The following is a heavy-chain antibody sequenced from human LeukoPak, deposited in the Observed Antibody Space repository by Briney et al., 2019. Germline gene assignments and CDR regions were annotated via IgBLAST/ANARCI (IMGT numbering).Heavy chain of an antibody. CDR2: IYSGGST. CDR1: GFTVSSNY. J-gene: IGHJ3*02. Sequence: GGSLRLSCAASGFTVSSNYMSWVRQAPGKGLDWVSVIYSGGSTYYADSVKGRFTISRDNSKNTLYLQMNSLRAEDTAVYYCARYSSSFFPIWGQGTMVTVSS. CDR3: ARYSSSFFPI. D-gene: IGHD6-13*01. V-gene: IGHV3-53*01.